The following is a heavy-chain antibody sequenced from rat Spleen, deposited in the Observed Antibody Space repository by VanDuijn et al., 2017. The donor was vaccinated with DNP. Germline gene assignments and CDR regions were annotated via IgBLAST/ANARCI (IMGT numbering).Heavy chain of an antibody. CDR2: IGSAAYAP. V-gene: IGHV5-25*01. J-gene: IGHJ2*01. CDR3: ARGTVNDY. D-gene: IGHD1-1*01. CDR1: GFTFSAYY. Sequence: EVQLVESGGGLVQPGRSLKLSCAASGFTFSAYYMAWVRQAPARGLEWVAYIGSAAYAPYYGDSVKGRFTVSRDNAKSTLYLQMDSLRSEDTATYYCARGTVNDYWGQGVMVTVSS.